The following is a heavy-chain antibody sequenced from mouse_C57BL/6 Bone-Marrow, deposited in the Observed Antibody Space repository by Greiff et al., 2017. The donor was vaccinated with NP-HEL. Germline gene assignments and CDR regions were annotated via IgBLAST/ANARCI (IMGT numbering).Heavy chain of an antibody. Sequence: QVQLKQSGAELVKPGATVKLSCKASGYNFTEYTIHWVKQRSGQGLEWIGWFYPGSGSIKYTEKFKDKATLTADKSSSTVYMDLSRLTSDDTAFYFCARHGYYFGSIYGYFDVWGTGTTVTVSS. CDR3: ARHGYYFGSIYGYFDV. CDR1: GYNFTEYT. J-gene: IGHJ1*03. CDR2: FYPGSGSI. V-gene: IGHV1-62-2*01. D-gene: IGHD1-1*01.